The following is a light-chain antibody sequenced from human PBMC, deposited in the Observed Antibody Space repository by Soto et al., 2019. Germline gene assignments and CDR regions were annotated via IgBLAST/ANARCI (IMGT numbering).Light chain of an antibody. CDR2: GAS. CDR3: QQYGSSPLT. CDR1: QSVSSSY. J-gene: IGKJ4*01. Sequence: EIVLTQSPGTLSLSAGERATLSCRASQSVSSSYLAWYQQKAGQAPRLLIYGASSRATGIPDRFTGSGSGTDFTLTISRLEPEDFAVYYCQQYGSSPLTFGGGTKVEIK. V-gene: IGKV3-20*01.